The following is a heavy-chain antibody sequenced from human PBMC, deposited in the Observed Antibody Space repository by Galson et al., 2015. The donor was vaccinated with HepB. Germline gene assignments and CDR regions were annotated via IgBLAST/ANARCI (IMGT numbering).Heavy chain of an antibody. J-gene: IGHJ4*02. CDR1: GGTFSSYE. CDR2: MNPNSGTT. CDR3: ARDAYTGGADY. D-gene: IGHD2-8*02. V-gene: IGHV1-8*02. Sequence: SVKVSCKASGGTFSSYEINWVRQATGQGLEWMGWMNPNSGTTGYAQKFQGRITMTRNTSISTVYMELSSLRSEDTAVYYCARDAYTGGADYWGQGTLVTVSS.